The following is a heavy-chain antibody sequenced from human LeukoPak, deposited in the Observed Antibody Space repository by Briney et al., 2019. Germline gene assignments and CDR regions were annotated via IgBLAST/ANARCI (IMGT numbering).Heavy chain of an antibody. CDR1: GFTFSSYA. J-gene: IGHJ4*02. D-gene: IGHD1-26*01. V-gene: IGHV3-64*01. CDR2: ISSNGGST. CDR3: ARRHSGSYDY. Sequence: GGSLRLSCAASGFTFSSYAMHWVRQAPGKGLEYVSAISSNGGSTYYANSVKGRFTISRDNSKNTLYLQMGSLRAEDMAVYYCARRHSGSYDYWGQGTLVTVSS.